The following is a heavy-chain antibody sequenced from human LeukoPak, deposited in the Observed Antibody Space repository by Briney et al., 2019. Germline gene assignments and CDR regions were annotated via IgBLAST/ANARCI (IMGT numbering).Heavy chain of an antibody. D-gene: IGHD1-1*01. J-gene: IGHJ4*02. CDR3: ARAQDDTRNDLVDRSWDH. Sequence: GGSLTLPCAASGLPFSRCPMRGLRQAPGRARECVSAISSSGDNRHYADSVKGRFTISRDNSKNTLYLQMTSLRADDTAVYYCARAQDDTRNDLVDRSWDHWGQGTLVTVSS. CDR2: ISSSGDNR. V-gene: IGHV3-23*01. CDR1: GLPFSRCP.